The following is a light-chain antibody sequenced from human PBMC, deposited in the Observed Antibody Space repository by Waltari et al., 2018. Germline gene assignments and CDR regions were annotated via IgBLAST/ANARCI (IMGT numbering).Light chain of an antibody. CDR2: TDS. J-gene: IGLJ2*01. Sequence: SYELTQPPSVSVSPGQTASITCSGDKLGDKYACWYQQKPGQSPVRVIYTDSKRPSGIPERFSGSNSGNTATLTISGTQAMDEADYYCQAWDSSTAVVFGGGTKLTVL. CDR3: QAWDSSTAVV. V-gene: IGLV3-1*01. CDR1: KLGDKY.